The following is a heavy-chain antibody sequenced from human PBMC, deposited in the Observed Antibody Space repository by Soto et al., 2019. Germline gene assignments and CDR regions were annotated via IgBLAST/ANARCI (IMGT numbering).Heavy chain of an antibody. V-gene: IGHV3-21*01. Sequence: EVQLVESGGGLVKPGESLRLSCAASGFTFSSYTINWVRQAPGKGLEWVSSISSSSNYIYYADSVKGRFTISRDNAKNSLYLQMNSLRAEDTAVYYCARGYGDFDYWGQGTPVTVSS. CDR2: ISSSSNYI. CDR3: ARGYGDFDY. CDR1: GFTFSSYT. D-gene: IGHD4-17*01. J-gene: IGHJ4*02.